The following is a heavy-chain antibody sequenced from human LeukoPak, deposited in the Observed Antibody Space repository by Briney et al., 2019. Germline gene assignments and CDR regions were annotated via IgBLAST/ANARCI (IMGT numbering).Heavy chain of an antibody. D-gene: IGHD1-26*01. CDR1: GYSITSGYY. CDR2: IYHSGTT. V-gene: IGHV4-38-2*02. Sequence: SETLSLTCTVSGYSITSGYYWGWIRQPPGKGLEWIGTIYHSGTTYFNPSLKSRVTMSVDTSKNQFSLKLNSVTAADTAVYYCAATSGNYKIDPWGQGTLVTVSS. CDR3: AATSGNYKIDP. J-gene: IGHJ5*02.